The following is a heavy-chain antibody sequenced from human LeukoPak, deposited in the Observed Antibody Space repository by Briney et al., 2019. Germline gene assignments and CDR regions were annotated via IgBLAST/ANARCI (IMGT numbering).Heavy chain of an antibody. CDR3: ARDVGTTGWHTYDF. V-gene: IGHV6-1*01. D-gene: IGHD3-9*01. CDR1: GDSVSSNNGA. CDR2: TYYRSKWYN. J-gene: IGHJ4*02. Sequence: SQTLSLTCAISGDSVSSNNGAWNWIRQSPSRGLEWLGRTYYRSKWYNDYAGSLMGRITISPDTSKNQFSLQVYSVTPEDTAVYYCARDVGTTGWHTYDFWGQGTLVTVSS.